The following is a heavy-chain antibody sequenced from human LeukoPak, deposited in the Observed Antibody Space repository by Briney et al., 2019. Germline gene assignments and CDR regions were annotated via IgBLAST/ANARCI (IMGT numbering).Heavy chain of an antibody. D-gene: IGHD3-10*01. CDR1: GYTFTGYY. V-gene: IGHV1-2*06. Sequence: ASVKVSCKASGYTFTGYYMHWVRQAPGQGLEWMGRINPNSGGTNYAQKFQGRVTMTRDTSISTAYMELSRLRSDDTAVYYCARNYGSGSYVWFDPWGQGTLVTVSS. CDR2: INPNSGGT. CDR3: ARNYGSGSYVWFDP. J-gene: IGHJ5*02.